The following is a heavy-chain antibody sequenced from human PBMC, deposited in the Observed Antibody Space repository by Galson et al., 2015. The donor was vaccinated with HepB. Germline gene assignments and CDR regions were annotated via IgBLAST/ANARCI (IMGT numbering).Heavy chain of an antibody. V-gene: IGHV3-33*01. J-gene: IGHJ4*02. CDR2: IWSDGSDK. D-gene: IGHD2-2*01. Sequence: SLRVSCATSGFTFTKYGMHWVRQAPGKGLEWVGLIWSDGSDKNYADSVKGRFTNSPDKSKDTVSLQLNSLRAEDTAVYYCARDRTYCGSPSCSRMGPNYWGQGTLVTVSS. CDR1: GFTFTKYG. CDR3: ARDRTYCGSPSCSRMGPNY.